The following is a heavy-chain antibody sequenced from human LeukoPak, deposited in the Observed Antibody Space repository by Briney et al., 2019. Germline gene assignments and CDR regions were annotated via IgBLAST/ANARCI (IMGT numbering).Heavy chain of an antibody. Sequence: SETLSLTCTVSGGSISSSSYYWGWIRQPPGKGLEWIGSIYYSGSTYYNPSLKSRVTISVDTSKNQFSLKLSSVTAADTAVYYCARGDYDHDAFDIWGQGTMVTVSS. J-gene: IGHJ3*02. V-gene: IGHV4-39*07. CDR2: IYYSGST. D-gene: IGHD4-17*01. CDR3: ARGDYDHDAFDI. CDR1: GGSISSSSYY.